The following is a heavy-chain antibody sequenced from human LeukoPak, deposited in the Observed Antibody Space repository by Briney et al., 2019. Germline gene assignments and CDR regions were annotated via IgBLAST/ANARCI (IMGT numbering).Heavy chain of an antibody. CDR1: GFTFSSYA. V-gene: IGHV3-30-3*01. CDR2: ISYDGSNK. CDR3: ARVPYSGSYYFDY. J-gene: IGHJ4*02. Sequence: GGSLRLSCAASGFTFSSYAMPWVRQAPGKGLEWVAVISYDGSNKYYADSVKGRFTISRDNSKNTLYLQMNSLRAEDTAVYYCARVPYSGSYYFDYWGQGTLVTVSS. D-gene: IGHD1-26*01.